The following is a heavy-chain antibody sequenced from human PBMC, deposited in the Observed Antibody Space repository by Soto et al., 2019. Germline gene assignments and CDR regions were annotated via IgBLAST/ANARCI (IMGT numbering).Heavy chain of an antibody. CDR3: ASPITVFGVLFL. CDR1: GYRFSSYC. CDR2: IHPGDPDI. J-gene: IGHJ4*02. V-gene: IGHV5-51*01. D-gene: IGHD3-3*01. Sequence: GESVKISCKGSGYRFSSYCVGWVLQMAGKGLEWMGMIHPGDPDIIYSPSFQGQVTISADKSTSTAYLQWSSLKASDTAMYYCASPITVFGVLFLWGQGTLVTVSS.